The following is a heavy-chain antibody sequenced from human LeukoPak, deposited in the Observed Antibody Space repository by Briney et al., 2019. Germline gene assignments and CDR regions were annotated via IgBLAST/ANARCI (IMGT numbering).Heavy chain of an antibody. D-gene: IGHD6-19*01. J-gene: IGHJ6*02. CDR3: ARAYGIAVAELDV. CDR1: GFTFSSYA. V-gene: IGHV3-48*04. CDR2: ISSSSSTI. Sequence: GGSLRLSCAASGFTFSSYAMNWVRQAPGKGLEWVSYISSSSSTIYYADSVKGRFTISRDNAKNTLYLQMNSLRAEDTAVYYCARAYGIAVAELDVWGQGTTVTVSS.